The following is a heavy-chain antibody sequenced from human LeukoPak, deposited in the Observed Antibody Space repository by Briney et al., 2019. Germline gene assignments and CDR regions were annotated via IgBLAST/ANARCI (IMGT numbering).Heavy chain of an antibody. Sequence: GGSLRLSCGASGFTFSSYAMNWVRQAPGKGLEWVSAISGSGGSTYYADSVKGRFTISRDNSKNTLYLQMNSLRDEDTAVYYCEKGKDDSSGWYFFYWGQGTLVTVSS. V-gene: IGHV3-23*01. J-gene: IGHJ4*02. CDR2: ISGSGGST. CDR1: GFTFSSYA. D-gene: IGHD6-19*01. CDR3: EKGKDDSSGWYFFY.